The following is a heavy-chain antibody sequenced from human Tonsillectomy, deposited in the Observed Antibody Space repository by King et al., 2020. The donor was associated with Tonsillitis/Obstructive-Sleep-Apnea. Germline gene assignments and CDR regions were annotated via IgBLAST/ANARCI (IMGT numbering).Heavy chain of an antibody. J-gene: IGHJ5*02. D-gene: IGHD2/OR15-2a*01. CDR3: ITVIVANWFDP. Sequence: VQLVESGGGLVKPGGSLRLSCAASGFTFSNAWMSWVRQAPGKGLEWVGRIISKTDGGTTDYAEPVKGRFTISRDDSKNTLYLQMNSLKTEDTAVYYCITVIVANWFDPWGQGTLVTVSS. V-gene: IGHV3-15*01. CDR1: GFTFSNAW. CDR2: IISKTDGGTT.